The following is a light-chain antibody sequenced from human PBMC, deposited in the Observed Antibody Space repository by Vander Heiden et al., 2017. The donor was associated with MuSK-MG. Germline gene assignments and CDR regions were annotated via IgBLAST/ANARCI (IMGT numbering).Light chain of an antibody. CDR2: SKSDSDK. Sequence: QSVLTQPASLPASPGASTRLTCTLPSGLNVATYTIYWYQQQPGSPFQYFLRSKSDSDKQQGSGVPSRFSGSKDGSANAGILLISGLQSEDEAYYYCMIWNSSAWVFGGGTKLT. V-gene: IGLV5-45*01. CDR3: MIWNSSAWV. CDR1: SGLNVATYT. J-gene: IGLJ3*02.